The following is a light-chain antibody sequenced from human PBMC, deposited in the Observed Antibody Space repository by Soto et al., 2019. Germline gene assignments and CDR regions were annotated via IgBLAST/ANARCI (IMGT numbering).Light chain of an antibody. V-gene: IGKV3-15*01. J-gene: IGKJ2*01. CDR3: QQYNNWPYT. CDR2: GAS. CDR1: QSVSSN. Sequence: EIVMTQSPDTLSVSPGERATLSCRASQSVSSNLAWYQQKPGQAPRLLIYGASTRATAIPARFSGSGSGTEFTLTISSLQSEDFAVYYCQQYNNWPYTFGQGTKLEIK.